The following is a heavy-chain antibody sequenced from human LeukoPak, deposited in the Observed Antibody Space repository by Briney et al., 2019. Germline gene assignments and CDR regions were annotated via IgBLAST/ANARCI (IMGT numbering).Heavy chain of an antibody. D-gene: IGHD4-17*01. CDR1: GFPFSSYS. Sequence: GGSLRLSCAAAGFPFSSYSMNWVRQAPGKGLEWVSYISSSSSTIYYADSVNVRFTISRDNAKNSLYLQMNSLRAEDTAVYYCARDDYGDYVSYFDYWGQGTLVTVSS. V-gene: IGHV3-48*01. CDR2: ISSSSSTI. CDR3: ARDDYGDYVSYFDY. J-gene: IGHJ4*02.